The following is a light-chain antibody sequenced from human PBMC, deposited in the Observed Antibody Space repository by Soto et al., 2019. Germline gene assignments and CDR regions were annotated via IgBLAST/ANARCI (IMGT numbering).Light chain of an antibody. J-gene: IGKJ3*01. CDR1: QNISSY. CDR3: QQSYSTPVT. V-gene: IGKV1-39*01. Sequence: DIQMTQSPSSLSASVGDRVTITCQASQNISSYLNWYQQKPGKAPKLLIYAASSLQSGVPSRFSGSGSGTDFTLTISSLQPEDFATYYCQQSYSTPVTFGPGTKVDIK. CDR2: AAS.